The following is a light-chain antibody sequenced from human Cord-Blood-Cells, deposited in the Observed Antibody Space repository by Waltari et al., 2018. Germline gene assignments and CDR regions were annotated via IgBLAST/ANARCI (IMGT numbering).Light chain of an antibody. CDR1: NIGSKS. CDR3: QVWDSSSDHVV. J-gene: IGLJ2*01. CDR2: YDS. Sequence: SYVLTQPPSVSVAPGKTARITCGGNNIGSKSAHCYQQKPGQAPLLVIYYDSDRHSGIPERFSGSNSGNTATLTISRVEAGDEADYYCQVWDSSSDHVVFGGGTKLTVL. V-gene: IGLV3-21*04.